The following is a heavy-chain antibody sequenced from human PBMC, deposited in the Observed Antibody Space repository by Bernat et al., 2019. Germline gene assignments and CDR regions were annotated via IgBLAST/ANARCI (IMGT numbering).Heavy chain of an antibody. CDR2: ISGGGGTT. J-gene: IGHJ3*02. CDR3: AKDESSLARAFDI. V-gene: IGHV3-23*01. Sequence: EVQLLESGGGLVQPGGSLRLSCAASGFTFSSYAMSWVRHAPGKGLEWVSTISGGGGTTYYAASVKGRFTISRDNSNNTLYLQMNSLRAEDSAVYYCAKDESSLARAFDIWGQGTMVTVSS. CDR1: GFTFSSYA. D-gene: IGHD6-6*01.